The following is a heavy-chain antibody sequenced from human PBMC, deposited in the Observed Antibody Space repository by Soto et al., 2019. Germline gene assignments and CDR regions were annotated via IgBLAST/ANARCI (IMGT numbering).Heavy chain of an antibody. CDR2: IYPDDSDT. Sequence: PGESLKISCQGSGYRFTTHWIAWVRQMPGKGLEWMGIIYPDDSDTRYSPSFQGQVTISADKSITTAYLQWSSLKASDTAMYYCARIRNYGYDMDVWGQGAAVTVSS. J-gene: IGHJ6*02. CDR3: ARIRNYGYDMDV. CDR1: GYRFTTHW. V-gene: IGHV5-51*01.